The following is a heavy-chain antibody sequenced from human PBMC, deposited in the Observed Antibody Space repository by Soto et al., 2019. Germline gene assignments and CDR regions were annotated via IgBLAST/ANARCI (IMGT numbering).Heavy chain of an antibody. CDR2: ISGSGDNT. CDR1: GFTFSSYA. V-gene: IGHV3-23*01. Sequence: EVQLLESGGGLVQPGGSLRLSCVASGFTFSSYAMSWVRQAPGKGLEWVSSISGSGDNTYYADPVKGRFTISRDNSKNTQDLRMSRLRAEDTAVYYCGGGGELFYWGQGTLVTVSS. J-gene: IGHJ4*02. D-gene: IGHD3-16*01. CDR3: GGGGELFY.